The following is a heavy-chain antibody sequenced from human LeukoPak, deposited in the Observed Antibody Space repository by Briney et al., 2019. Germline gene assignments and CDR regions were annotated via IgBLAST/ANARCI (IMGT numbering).Heavy chain of an antibody. CDR3: ARGAVATIPYYYYYYGMDV. CDR2: MNPNSGNT. Sequence: VASVKVSCKASGYTFTSYDINWVRQATGQGLEWMGWMNPNSGNTGYAQKFQGRVTMTRNTSISTAYMELSSLRSEDTAVHYCARGAVATIPYYYYYYGMDVWGQGTTVTVSS. CDR1: GYTFTSYD. V-gene: IGHV1-8*01. J-gene: IGHJ6*02. D-gene: IGHD5-12*01.